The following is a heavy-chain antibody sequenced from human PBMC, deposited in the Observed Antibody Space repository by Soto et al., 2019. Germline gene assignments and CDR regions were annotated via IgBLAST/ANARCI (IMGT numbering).Heavy chain of an antibody. CDR1: GGSISSGGYY. CDR3: ARDPSDGDYSDYGMDV. J-gene: IGHJ6*01. V-gene: IGHV4-31*02. D-gene: IGHD4-17*01. Sequence: QVQLQESGPGLVKPSQTLSLKCTVSGGSISSGGYYWTWIRQRPGKGLEWIGSIYYSGKTYYSPSLKRRVTISVDTSKNHCSLRLTSVTAADTAVYYCARDPSDGDYSDYGMDVWGQGTTVTVSS. CDR2: IYYSGKT.